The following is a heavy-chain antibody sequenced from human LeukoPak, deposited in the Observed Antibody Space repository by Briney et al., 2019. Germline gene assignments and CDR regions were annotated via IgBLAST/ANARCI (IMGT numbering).Heavy chain of an antibody. CDR3: ARRSSVGAFDY. D-gene: IGHD1-26*01. Sequence: NTSETLSLTCTVSGGSISSYYWSWIRQPAGKGLEWIGRIYTSGSTNYNPSLKSRVTMSVDTSKNQFSLKLSSVTAVDTAVYYCARRSSVGAFDYWGQGTLVTVSS. J-gene: IGHJ4*02. V-gene: IGHV4-4*07. CDR1: GGSISSYY. CDR2: IYTSGST.